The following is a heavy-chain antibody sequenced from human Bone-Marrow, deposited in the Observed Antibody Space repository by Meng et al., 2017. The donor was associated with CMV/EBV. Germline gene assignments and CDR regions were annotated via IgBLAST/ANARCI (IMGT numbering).Heavy chain of an antibody. J-gene: IGHJ4*02. Sequence: GGSLRLSCAASGFTFSSYSMNWVRQAPGKGLEWVSYISSSSSTIYYADSVKGRFTISRDNAKNSLYLQMNSLRAEDTAVYYCARGFGFTVWGQGTLVTVSS. CDR1: GFTFSSYS. D-gene: IGHD3-16*01. CDR2: ISSSSSTI. CDR3: ARGFGFTV. V-gene: IGHV3-48*04.